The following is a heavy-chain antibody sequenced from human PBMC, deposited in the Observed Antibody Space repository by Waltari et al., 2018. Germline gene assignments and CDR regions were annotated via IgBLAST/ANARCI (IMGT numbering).Heavy chain of an antibody. Sequence: QMQLQESGPGLVKPSETLSLTCTVSGGSISSYYWSWIRQPPGKGLEWIGYIYYSGSTNYNPSLKSRVTISVDTSKNQFSLKLSSVTAADTAVYYCASGIAAAGPFDYWGQGTLVTVSS. CDR1: GGSISSYY. J-gene: IGHJ4*02. V-gene: IGHV4-59*01. CDR3: ASGIAAAGPFDY. CDR2: IYYSGST. D-gene: IGHD6-13*01.